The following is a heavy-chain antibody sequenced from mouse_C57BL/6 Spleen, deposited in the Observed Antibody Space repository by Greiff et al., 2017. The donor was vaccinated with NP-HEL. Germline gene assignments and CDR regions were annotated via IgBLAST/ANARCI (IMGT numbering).Heavy chain of an antibody. CDR1: GYTFTSYW. Sequence: QVQLQQPGAELVRPGSSVKLSCKASGYTFTSYWMDWVKQRPGQGLEWIGNIYPSDSETHYNQKFKDKATLTVDKSSSTAYMQLSSLTSEDSAVYYCARSNYGSSGDYWGQGTTLTVSS. V-gene: IGHV1-61*01. CDR3: ARSNYGSSGDY. J-gene: IGHJ2*01. D-gene: IGHD1-1*01. CDR2: IYPSDSET.